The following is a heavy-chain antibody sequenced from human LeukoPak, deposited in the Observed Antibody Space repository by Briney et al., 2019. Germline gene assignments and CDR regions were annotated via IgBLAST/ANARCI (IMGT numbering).Heavy chain of an antibody. CDR3: ARWATGTTGFAFDI. J-gene: IGHJ3*02. CDR1: GGSINSGGYY. V-gene: IGHV4-31*03. Sequence: SETLSLTCTVSGGSINSGGYYWSWIRQHPGKGLEWIGYIYYSGSTYYNPSLKSRVTISVDTSKNQFSLKLSSVTAADTAVYYCARWATGTTGFAFDIWGQGTMVTVSS. CDR2: IYYSGST. D-gene: IGHD1-1*01.